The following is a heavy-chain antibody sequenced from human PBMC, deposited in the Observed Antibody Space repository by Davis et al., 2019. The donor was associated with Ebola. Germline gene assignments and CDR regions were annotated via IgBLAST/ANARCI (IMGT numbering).Heavy chain of an antibody. CDR1: GYIFAKST. Sequence: ASVKVSCKASGYIFAKSTITWVRQAPGQGLEWMGWISAYNGDAFYAQKFLGRVTMTTEKSTSTAYMDLTSLRSDDTAVYYWARESDAVEASTTDDAFDVWGQGTMFTVSS. V-gene: IGHV1-18*01. CDR3: ARESDAVEASTTDDAFDV. CDR2: ISAYNGDA. J-gene: IGHJ3*01. D-gene: IGHD2-15*01.